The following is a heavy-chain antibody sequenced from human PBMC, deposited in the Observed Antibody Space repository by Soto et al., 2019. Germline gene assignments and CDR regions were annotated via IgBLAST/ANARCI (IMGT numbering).Heavy chain of an antibody. CDR1: GFTFSSFG. CDR2: IWFDGSNK. CDR3: ARKVGMEFDY. D-gene: IGHD2-21*01. V-gene: IGHV3-33*01. J-gene: IGHJ4*02. Sequence: LRLSCAASGFTFSSFGMHWVRQAPGKGLEWVALIWFDGSNKNYADSVKGRFTISRDNSKNTLSLQMNSLRAEDTAVYFCARKVGMEFDYWGQGTQVTVSS.